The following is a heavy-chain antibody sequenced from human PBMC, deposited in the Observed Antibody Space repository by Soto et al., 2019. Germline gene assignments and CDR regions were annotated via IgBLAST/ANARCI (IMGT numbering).Heavy chain of an antibody. CDR1: GFTFSSYA. V-gene: IGHV3-23*01. Sequence: EVQLLESGGGLVQPGGSLRLSCAASGFTFSSYAMSWVRQAPGTGLEWVSAISGSGGSTYYADSVKGRFTISRDNSKNPLYLQMNSLRAEDTAVYYCAKGGWLGKGAIFDYWGQGTLVTVSS. CDR3: AKGGWLGKGAIFDY. CDR2: ISGSGGST. J-gene: IGHJ4*02. D-gene: IGHD6-19*01.